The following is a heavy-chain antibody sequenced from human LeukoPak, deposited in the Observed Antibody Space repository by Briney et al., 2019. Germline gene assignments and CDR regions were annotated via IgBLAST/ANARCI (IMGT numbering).Heavy chain of an antibody. J-gene: IGHJ6*02. CDR3: ARFGVEQQLANYYYYGMDV. D-gene: IGHD6-13*01. Sequence: GGSLRLSCAASGFTFSTYSMNWVRQAPGKGLEWVSSISSSSSYIYYADSVKGRFTISRDNAKNSLYLQMNSLRAEDTAVYYCARFGVEQQLANYYYYGMDVWGQGTTVTVSS. CDR2: ISSSSSYI. CDR1: GFTFSTYS. V-gene: IGHV3-21*01.